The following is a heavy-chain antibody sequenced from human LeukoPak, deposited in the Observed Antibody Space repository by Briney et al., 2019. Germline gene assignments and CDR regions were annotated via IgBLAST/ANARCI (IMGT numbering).Heavy chain of an antibody. CDR3: AREGYFDL. Sequence: QPGGSLRLSCAASGFTFSSYWVSWVRQAPGKGLEWVASIKQDGSEKYYVDSVKGRFTISRDNAKNSLYLQMNSLRAEDTAVYYCAREGYFDLWGRGTLVTVSS. J-gene: IGHJ2*01. V-gene: IGHV3-7*01. CDR2: IKQDGSEK. CDR1: GFTFSSYW.